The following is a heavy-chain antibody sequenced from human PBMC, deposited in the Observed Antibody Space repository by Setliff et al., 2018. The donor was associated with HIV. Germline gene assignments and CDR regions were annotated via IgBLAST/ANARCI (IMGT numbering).Heavy chain of an antibody. J-gene: IGHJ6*03. CDR3: ARTFVVFRVRGVSSVYMDV. D-gene: IGHD3-10*01. CDR2: IYYSGST. V-gene: IGHV4-59*01. CDR1: GGSFSGYY. Sequence: PSETLSLTCAVYGGSFSGYYWSWIRQPPGKGLEWIGYIYYSGSTNYNPSLKSRVTISVDTSKNQFSLKLSSVTAADTAVYYCARTFVVFRVRGVSSVYMDVWGKGTTVTVSS.